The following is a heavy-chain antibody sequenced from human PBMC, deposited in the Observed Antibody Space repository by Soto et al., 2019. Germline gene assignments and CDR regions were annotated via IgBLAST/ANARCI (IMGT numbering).Heavy chain of an antibody. D-gene: IGHD5-12*01. CDR1: GGSISSSSYY. J-gene: IGHJ6*03. Sequence: SETLSLTCTVSGGSISSSSYYWGWIRQPPGKGLEWIGSIYYSGSTYYNPSLKSRVTISVDTSKNQFSLKLSSVTAADTAVYYCARHAGGYSGYDYGDYYYYYYMDVWGKGTTVTVSS. CDR3: ARHAGGYSGYDYGDYYYYYYMDV. V-gene: IGHV4-39*01. CDR2: IYYSGST.